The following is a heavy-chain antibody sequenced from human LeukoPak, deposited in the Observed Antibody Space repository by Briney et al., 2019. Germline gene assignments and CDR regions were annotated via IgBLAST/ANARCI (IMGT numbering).Heavy chain of an antibody. CDR2: ITNDGSGA. CDR3: ARDIATTPVY. V-gene: IGHV3-74*01. CDR1: GFTFSNYW. D-gene: IGHD5-12*01. Sequence: GGSLRLSCTASGFTFSNYWMHWVRQAPGKGLVWVSRITNDGSGATHADSVKGRFTISRDNAKNTVYLQMNSLRAEDTAVYYCARDIATTPVYWGQGTLVTVPS. J-gene: IGHJ4*02.